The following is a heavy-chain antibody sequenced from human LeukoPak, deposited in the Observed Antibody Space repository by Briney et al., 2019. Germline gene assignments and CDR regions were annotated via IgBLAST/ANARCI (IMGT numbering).Heavy chain of an antibody. J-gene: IGHJ4*02. CDR1: GFTFSNYA. CDR2: ISNSGGSA. Sequence: PGGSLRLSCGASGFTFSNYAMNWVRQAPGKGLEWVSGISNSGGSAYYADSVKGRFTISRDNSRSTVYLQMNSLRAEDTAVYYFAKGLRLGDLSSGSDYWGQGALVTVPS. D-gene: IGHD3-16*02. V-gene: IGHV3-23*01. CDR3: AKGLRLGDLSSGSDY.